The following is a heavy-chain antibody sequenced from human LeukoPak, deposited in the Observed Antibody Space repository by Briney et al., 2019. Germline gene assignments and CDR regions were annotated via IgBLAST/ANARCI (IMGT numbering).Heavy chain of an antibody. Sequence: GRSLRLSCAASGFTFSSYGMHWVRQAPGKGLEWVAVISYDGSNKYYADSVKGRFTISRDNSKNTLYLQMNSLRAEDTAVYYCATEYKVTTDYWGQGTLVTVSS. CDR2: ISYDGSNK. V-gene: IGHV3-30*03. D-gene: IGHD4-17*01. CDR3: ATEYKVTTDY. CDR1: GFTFSSYG. J-gene: IGHJ4*02.